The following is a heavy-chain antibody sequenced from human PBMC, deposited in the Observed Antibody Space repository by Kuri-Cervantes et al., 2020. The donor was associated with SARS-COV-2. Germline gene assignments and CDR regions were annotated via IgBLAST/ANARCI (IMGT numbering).Heavy chain of an antibody. CDR2: YYNSGNT. CDR3: ARQGLGNYYYYYMDV. Sequence: SETLSLTCTVSGDSISNYYWSWTRQAAGKGLEWIGRYYNSGNTNYSPSLKSRVTISVDTSKNQFSLKPSSVTAADTAVYYCARQGLGNYYYYYMDVWGKGTTVTVSS. J-gene: IGHJ6*03. V-gene: IGHV4-4*07. D-gene: IGHD7-27*01. CDR1: GDSISNYY.